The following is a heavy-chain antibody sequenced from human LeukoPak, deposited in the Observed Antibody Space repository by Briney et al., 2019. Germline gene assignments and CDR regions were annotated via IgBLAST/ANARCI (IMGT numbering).Heavy chain of an antibody. CDR2: IDSNGDST. D-gene: IGHD1-20*01. V-gene: IGHV3-64D*09. CDR3: VRKITGRAFDI. CDR1: GFTFSSYA. J-gene: IGHJ3*02. Sequence: PGGSLRLSCSASGFTFSSYAMHWVRQAPGKGLEYVSAIDSNGDSTYYADSVKGRFTISRENSKNTLYLQMSSLRPEDAAVYYCVRKITGRAFDIWGQGTMVTVSS.